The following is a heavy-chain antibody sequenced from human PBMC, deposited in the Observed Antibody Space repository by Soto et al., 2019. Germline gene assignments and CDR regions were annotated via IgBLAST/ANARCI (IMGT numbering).Heavy chain of an antibody. Sequence: QVQLVESGGGLVKTRGSLRLSCVASGFSFSDYYMSWFRQAPGKGLEWISYISGSSSNIYYADSVKGRFTISRENAENTVFLQMNNLRAEDTARYYCAKMTSSGWYDPVFHWGQGTLVTVSS. CDR2: ISGSSSNI. CDR3: AKMTSSGWYDPVFH. V-gene: IGHV3-11*01. J-gene: IGHJ4*02. CDR1: GFSFSDYY. D-gene: IGHD6-19*01.